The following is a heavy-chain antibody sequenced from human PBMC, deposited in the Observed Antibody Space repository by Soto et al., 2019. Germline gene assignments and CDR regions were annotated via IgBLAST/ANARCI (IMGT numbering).Heavy chain of an antibody. CDR2: ISGSGGST. Sequence: GGSLRLSCAASGFTFSSYAMSWVRQAPGKGLEWVSAISGSGGSTYYADSVKGRFTISRDNSKNTLYLQMNSLRAEDTAVYYCAKDIFKVWGGYRRNPFSFRAQRSLDPVS. CDR3: AKDIFKVWGGYRRNPFSF. J-gene: IGHJ3*01. CDR1: GFTFSSYA. D-gene: IGHD3-16*01. V-gene: IGHV3-23*01.